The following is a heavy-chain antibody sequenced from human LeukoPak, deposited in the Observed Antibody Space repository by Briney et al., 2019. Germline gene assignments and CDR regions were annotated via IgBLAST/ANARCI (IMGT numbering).Heavy chain of an antibody. D-gene: IGHD3-10*01. V-gene: IGHV3-66*01. Sequence: GGSLRLSCAASGFTVSSNYMSWVRQAPGKGLEWVSVIYSGGGTYYADSVKGRFTISRDNSKNTLYLQMNSLRAEDTAVYYCARDLDATGSGTDYWGQGALVTVSS. CDR2: IYSGGGT. J-gene: IGHJ4*02. CDR1: GFTVSSNY. CDR3: ARDLDATGSGTDY.